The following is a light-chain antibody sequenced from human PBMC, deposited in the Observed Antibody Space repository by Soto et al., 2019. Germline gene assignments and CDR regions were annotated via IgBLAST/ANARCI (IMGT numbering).Light chain of an antibody. Sequence: DIVFTQSPGTLSLSRGGRGTLSWVASQSSSSSYLAWYQQRPGQAPRLLIYGASRRATGIPDRFSGSGSGTDFTLTISRLEPEDFAVYYCQQYGSSPWTFGQGTKVDIK. V-gene: IGKV3-20*01. CDR1: QSSSSSY. CDR2: GAS. J-gene: IGKJ1*01. CDR3: QQYGSSPWT.